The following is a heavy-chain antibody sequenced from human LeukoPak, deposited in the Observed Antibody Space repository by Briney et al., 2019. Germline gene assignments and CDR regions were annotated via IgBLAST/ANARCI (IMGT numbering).Heavy chain of an antibody. Sequence: ASVKVSCKASGGTFSSYAISWVRQATGQGLEWMGWISAYKGNTKNAQKLQGRVTMTTDTSTSTAYMELRSLRSDDTAVYYCARDGLAVTTKTFDYWGQGTLVTVSS. CDR3: ARDGLAVTTKTFDY. CDR2: ISAYKGNT. J-gene: IGHJ4*02. V-gene: IGHV1-18*01. CDR1: GGTFSSYA. D-gene: IGHD4-17*01.